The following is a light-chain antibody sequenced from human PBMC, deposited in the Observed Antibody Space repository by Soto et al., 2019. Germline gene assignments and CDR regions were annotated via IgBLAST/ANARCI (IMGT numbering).Light chain of an antibody. J-gene: IGLJ1*01. V-gene: IGLV2-23*01. CDR3: CSYAGSSTYV. CDR2: EDT. CDR1: SRDVGIYNP. Sequence: QSALAQPASVSGTNAQSITTSCTRTSRDVGIYNPVSWYQLHPGKVPKLIIYEDTKRPSGISSRFSGSESGITAFLTISGLQAEDEADYYCCSYAGSSTYVFGTGTKVTVL.